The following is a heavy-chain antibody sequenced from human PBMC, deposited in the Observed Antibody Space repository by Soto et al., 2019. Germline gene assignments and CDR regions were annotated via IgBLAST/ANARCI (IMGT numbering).Heavy chain of an antibody. CDR2: ISSRGSFI. D-gene: IGHD2-15*01. J-gene: IGHJ6*04. CDR3: AREYCRGGSCYPPGVDV. Sequence: GSLRLSFAASGFTFNTYSIHWVRQAPGKGLEWVSSISSRGSFIYYADSVKGRFTISRDDAKNSVHLQMDSLTAGDTAVYSCAREYCRGGSCYPPGVDVWGKGTTVTVSS. V-gene: IGHV3-21*01. CDR1: GFTFNTYS.